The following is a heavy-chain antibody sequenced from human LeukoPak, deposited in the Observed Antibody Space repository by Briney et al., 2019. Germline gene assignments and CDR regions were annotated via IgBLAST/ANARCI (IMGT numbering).Heavy chain of an antibody. J-gene: IGHJ4*02. Sequence: PGGSLRLSCAASGFTFDDYGMHWVRQAPGKGLEWVAITSYDGGNKYYADSVKGRFTISRDNSNNTLYLQMNSLRAEDTAVYFCAKDRGSGYLDYWGQGTLVTVSS. CDR3: AKDRGSGYLDY. CDR2: TSYDGGNK. V-gene: IGHV3-30*18. D-gene: IGHD3-22*01. CDR1: GFTFDDYG.